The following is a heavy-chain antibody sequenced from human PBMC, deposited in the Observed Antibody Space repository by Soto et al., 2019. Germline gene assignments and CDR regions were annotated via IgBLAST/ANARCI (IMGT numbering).Heavy chain of an antibody. CDR2: IYYSGST. V-gene: IGHV4-59*01. CDR1: GGSISSYY. J-gene: IGHJ6*02. Sequence: QVQLQESGPGLVKPSETLSLTCTVSGGSISSYYWSWIRQPPGKGLEWIGYIYYSGSTNYNPSLKSRVTISVDTSKNQFSLKLSSVTAADTAVYYCARDESRTYYDILTGYSDYYYGMDVWGQGTTVTVSS. CDR3: ARDESRTYYDILTGYSDYYYGMDV. D-gene: IGHD3-9*01.